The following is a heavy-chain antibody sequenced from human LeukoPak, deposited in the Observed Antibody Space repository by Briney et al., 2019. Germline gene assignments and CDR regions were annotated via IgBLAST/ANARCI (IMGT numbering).Heavy chain of an antibody. CDR3: ARHLAAAGYYYFDY. CDR1: GGSISSFY. D-gene: IGHD6-13*01. CDR2: ISYSGTT. V-gene: IGHV4-59*08. J-gene: IGHJ4*02. Sequence: SETLSLTCTVSGGSISSFYWSWIRQPPGKGLEYIGYISYSGTTSYNPSLKSRVTISVDTSKNQFSLKLSSVTAADTAVYYCARHLAAAGYYYFDYWGQGTLVTVSS.